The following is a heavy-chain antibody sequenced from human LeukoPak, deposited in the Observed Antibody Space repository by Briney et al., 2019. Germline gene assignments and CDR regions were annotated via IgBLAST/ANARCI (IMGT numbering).Heavy chain of an antibody. J-gene: IGHJ4*02. Sequence: QPGGSLRLSCAASGFTFSSYGMHWVRQAPGKGLEWVAVISYDGSSKYYADSVKGRFTISRDNSKNTLYLQMNSLRAEDTAVYYCAKDGYNQGFDYWGQGTLVTVPS. CDR3: AKDGYNQGFDY. CDR2: ISYDGSSK. CDR1: GFTFSSYG. V-gene: IGHV3-30*18. D-gene: IGHD5-24*01.